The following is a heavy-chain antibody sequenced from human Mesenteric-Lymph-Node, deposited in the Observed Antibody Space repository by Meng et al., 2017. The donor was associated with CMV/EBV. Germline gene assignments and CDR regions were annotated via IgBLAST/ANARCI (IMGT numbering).Heavy chain of an antibody. D-gene: IGHD2-2*01. J-gene: IGHJ5*02. CDR1: GYTFTGYY. Sequence: ASVKVSCKASGYTFTGYYMHWVRQAPGQGLEWMGWINPNSGGTNYAQKFQGRVTMTSDTSISTAYMELGRMRSDDTAVYCCAGGSHIVVVPAASNLFDPWGQGTLVTVSS. CDR2: INPNSGGT. CDR3: AGGSHIVVVPAASNLFDP. V-gene: IGHV1-2*02.